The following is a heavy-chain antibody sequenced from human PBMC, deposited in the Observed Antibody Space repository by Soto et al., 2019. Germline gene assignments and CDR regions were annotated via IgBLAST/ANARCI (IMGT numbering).Heavy chain of an antibody. CDR1: GGTFSSYA. V-gene: IGHV3-23*01. CDR3: AMEPRPTVTTDY. CDR2: ISGSGGST. Sequence: GGPLRLSWAAAGGTFSSYAVSWVRKAPGKGLEWVSAISGSGGSTYYADSVKGRFTISRDNSKNTLYLQMNSLRAEDTAVYYCAMEPRPTVTTDYWGQGTLVTVSS. J-gene: IGHJ4*02. D-gene: IGHD4-17*01.